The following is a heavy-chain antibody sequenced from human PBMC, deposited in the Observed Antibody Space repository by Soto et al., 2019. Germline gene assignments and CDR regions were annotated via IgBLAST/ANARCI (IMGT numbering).Heavy chain of an antibody. CDR3: AREKDAPPGENAFDI. J-gene: IGHJ3*02. D-gene: IGHD3-10*01. CDR2: IWYDGSNK. Sequence: PGGSLRLSCAASGFTFSSYGMHWVRQAPGKGLEWVAVIWYDGSNKYYADSVKGRFTISRDNSKNTLYLQMNSLRAEDTAVYYCAREKDAPPGENAFDIWGQGTMVTVSS. V-gene: IGHV3-33*01. CDR1: GFTFSSYG.